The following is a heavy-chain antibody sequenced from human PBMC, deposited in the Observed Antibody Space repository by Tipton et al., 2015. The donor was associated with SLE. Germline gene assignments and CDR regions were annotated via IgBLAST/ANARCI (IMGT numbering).Heavy chain of an antibody. CDR3: ANQRAAAGT. J-gene: IGHJ5*02. CDR2: ISGGGST. V-gene: IGHV3-23*01. D-gene: IGHD6-13*01. CDR1: GFTFSSYA. Sequence: SLRLSCAASGFTFSSYAMSWVRQAPGKGLEWVSAISGGGSTYYADSVKGRFTISRDNSKNTLYLQMNSLRAEDTAVYYCANQRAAAGTWGQGTLVTVSS.